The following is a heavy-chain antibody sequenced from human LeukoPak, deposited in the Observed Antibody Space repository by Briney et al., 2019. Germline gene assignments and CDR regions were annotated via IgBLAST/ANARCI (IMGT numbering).Heavy chain of an antibody. CDR1: GFTFSNYA. V-gene: IGHV3-23*01. D-gene: IGHD3-22*01. CDR3: AKTSYYYDRGGYYAFDI. J-gene: IGHJ3*02. Sequence: GGSLRLSCAASGFTFSNYAMTWVRQAPGKGLEWVSAISGSGGNTYYADSVKGRFTISRDNSKNTLYLQMNSLRAEDTAVYYCAKTSYYYDRGGYYAFDIWGQGTMVTVSS. CDR2: ISGSGGNT.